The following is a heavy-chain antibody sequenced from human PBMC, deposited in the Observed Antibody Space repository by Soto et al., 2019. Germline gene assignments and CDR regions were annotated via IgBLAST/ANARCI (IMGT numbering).Heavy chain of an antibody. J-gene: IGHJ4*02. CDR2: ISGSGGST. D-gene: IGHD1-26*01. V-gene: IGHV3-23*01. Sequence: VQLLESGGGLVQPGGSLRLSCAASGFTFSSYAMRWVRQAPVKGLEWVSAISGSGGSTYYADSVKGRFTISSDNSKNTLYLQMNSLRAEDTAVYYCARRGSGSYYDYWGQGTRVTVSS. CDR1: GFTFSSYA. CDR3: ARRGSGSYYDY.